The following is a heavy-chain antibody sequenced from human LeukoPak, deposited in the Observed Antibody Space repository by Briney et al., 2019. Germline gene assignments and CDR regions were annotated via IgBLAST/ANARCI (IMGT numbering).Heavy chain of an antibody. D-gene: IGHD7-27*01. J-gene: IGHJ5*02. Sequence: SETLSLTCTVSGASVTDYYWSWIRQSPGKGLEWISYIHHSGNSGYNPSLRSRVTTSLDTSKNQFSLNLISVTAADTAVYYCTRGHWGLQSWSQGTLVTVSS. CDR2: IHHSGNS. CDR3: TRGHWGLQS. CDR1: GASVTDYY. V-gene: IGHV4-59*02.